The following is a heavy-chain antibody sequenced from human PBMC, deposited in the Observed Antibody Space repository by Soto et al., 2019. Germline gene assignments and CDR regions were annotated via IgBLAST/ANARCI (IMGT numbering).Heavy chain of an antibody. J-gene: IGHJ6*02. D-gene: IGHD3-9*01. Sequence: PSETLSLTCTASSGSINCFYWSWLRQPAGKGLEWIGRIHSSGTTNYNPSLKSRVTMSVDTSRNQFSLKLTSVTAADTAMYYCARQSQITGILTEYGMDVWGQGTTVTVSS. CDR1: SGSINCFY. CDR3: ARQSQITGILTEYGMDV. CDR2: IHSSGTT. V-gene: IGHV4-4*07.